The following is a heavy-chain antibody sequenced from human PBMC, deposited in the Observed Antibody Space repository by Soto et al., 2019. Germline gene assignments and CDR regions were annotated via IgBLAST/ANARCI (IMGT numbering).Heavy chain of an antibody. D-gene: IGHD1-7*01. J-gene: IGHJ6*02. CDR3: AGPPELTRIYYYYGMDV. CDR2: IIPIFGTA. V-gene: IGHV1-69*13. Sequence: SVKVYCKASGGAFSSYAISCVRQAPGQGLEWMGGIIPIFGTANYAQKFQGRVTITADESTSTAYMELSSLRSEDTAVYYCAGPPELTRIYYYYGMDVWGQGTTVTVSS. CDR1: GGAFSSYA.